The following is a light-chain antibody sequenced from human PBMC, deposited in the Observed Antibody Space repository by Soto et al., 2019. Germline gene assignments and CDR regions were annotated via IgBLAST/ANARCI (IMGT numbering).Light chain of an antibody. CDR3: QQYNPPLT. CDR1: QSVSSKY. J-gene: IGKJ4*01. V-gene: IGKV3-20*01. Sequence: EIVLTQSPGTLSLSAGERATLSCRASQSVSSKYLAWYQQKPGQAPRVLIYGTSIRASGVPERFSGGGSGTDFTLTISRLEPEDFAVYFCQQYNPPLTFGGGTKVDI. CDR2: GTS.